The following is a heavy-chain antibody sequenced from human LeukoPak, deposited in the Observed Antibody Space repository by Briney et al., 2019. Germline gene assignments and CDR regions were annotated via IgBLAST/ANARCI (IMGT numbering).Heavy chain of an antibody. CDR2: ISTTGGST. D-gene: IGHD4-23*01. J-gene: IGHJ4*02. CDR1: GFSFNNYA. CDR3: AKDWTTVVTPKGYYFDS. Sequence: KAGGSLRLSCAASGFSFNNYAMSWVRQAPGKGLGWVSAISTTGGSTYYADSVKGRFTISRDNSKNTLSLQMDSLRVEDTAVYYCAKDWTTVVTPKGYYFDSWGQGTLVTVSS. V-gene: IGHV3-23*01.